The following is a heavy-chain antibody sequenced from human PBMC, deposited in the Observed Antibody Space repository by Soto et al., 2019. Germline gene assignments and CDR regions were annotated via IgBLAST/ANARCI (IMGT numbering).Heavy chain of an antibody. CDR1: GFTFSTYT. J-gene: IGHJ4*02. CDR2: ISGSGGST. CDR3: AKDGIAAAGPDY. D-gene: IGHD6-13*01. Sequence: GGSLRLSCAASGFTFSTYTIEWIRREPGKGLAWVSAISGSGGSTYYADSVKGWFPISRDNSKNTRYLQMNSLRAEDKAVYYCAKDGIAAAGPDYWGQGTLVTVSS. V-gene: IGHV3-23*01.